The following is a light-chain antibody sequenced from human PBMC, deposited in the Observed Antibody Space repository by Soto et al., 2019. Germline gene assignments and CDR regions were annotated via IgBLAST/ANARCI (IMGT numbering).Light chain of an antibody. Sequence: QPVLTQPPSASGTPGQRVTISCSGSSSNIGSNYVYWYQQLPGTAPKLLIYRNNQRPSGVPDRFSGSKSGTSASLAISGLRSEDEADYYCAAWDDSLWVFGGGTKLPV. V-gene: IGLV1-47*01. CDR2: RNN. CDR1: SSNIGSNY. CDR3: AAWDDSLWV. J-gene: IGLJ3*02.